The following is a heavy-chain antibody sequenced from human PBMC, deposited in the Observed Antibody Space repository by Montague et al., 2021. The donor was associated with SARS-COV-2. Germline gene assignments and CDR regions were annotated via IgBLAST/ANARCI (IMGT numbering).Heavy chain of an antibody. CDR3: ATRTRYPQNDFGF. Sequence: SETLSLTCTVSGYSIRNSDYSWGWVRQLPGKGLEWIGNIYNGGTTFYNPSLKSRVSIFVDTSKNQFSLKLSSVTAADTAVYYCATRTRYPQNDFGFWGQGTLVTVSS. CDR1: GYSIRNSDYS. D-gene: IGHD2-15*01. V-gene: IGHV4-39*01. CDR2: IYNGGTT. J-gene: IGHJ4*02.